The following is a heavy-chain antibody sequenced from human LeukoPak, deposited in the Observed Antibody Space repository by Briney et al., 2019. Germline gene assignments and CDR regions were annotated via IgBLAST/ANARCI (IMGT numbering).Heavy chain of an antibody. D-gene: IGHD1-26*01. V-gene: IGHV4-39*07. CDR2: IYYSGST. CDR3: ARGLGGTTTQRFDY. Sequence: SETLSLTCTVSGGSISSSSYYWGWIRQPPGKGLEWIGSIYYSGSTYDNPSLKSRVTISVDTSKNQFSLKLSSVTAADTAVYYCARGLGGTTTQRFDYWGQGTLVTVSS. J-gene: IGHJ4*02. CDR1: GGSISSSSYY.